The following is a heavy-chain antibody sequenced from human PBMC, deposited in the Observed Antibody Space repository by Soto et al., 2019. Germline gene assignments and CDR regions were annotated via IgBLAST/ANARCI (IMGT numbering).Heavy chain of an antibody. V-gene: IGHV1-46*01. J-gene: IGHJ6*02. CDR2: INPSGGST. CDR1: GYTFTSYY. CDR3: ARDNTSGVTTVTTLRWYYYYCGMDV. D-gene: IGHD4-17*01. Sequence: QVQLVQSGAEVTKPGASVKVSCKASGYTFTSYYMHWVRQAPGQGLEWMGIINPSGGSTSYAQKDLARVTMARDTSTSTVYMELSSLRSEDTAVYYCARDNTSGVTTVTTLRWYYYYCGMDVWGQGTTVTVSS.